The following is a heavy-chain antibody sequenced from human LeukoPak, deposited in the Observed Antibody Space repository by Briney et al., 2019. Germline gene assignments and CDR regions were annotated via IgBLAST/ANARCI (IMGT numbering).Heavy chain of an antibody. CDR2: IRGSGANT. J-gene: IGHJ6*02. CDR3: AKGVYIGARRYYYFGMDD. V-gene: IGHV3-23*01. CDR1: GFTFSSYA. Sequence: PGGSLRLSCAASGFTFSSYAMSWVRQAPGKGLEWVSGIRGSGANTFYADSVNCPFTISRHNPKTTLYLQINSLRALDTPVYHCAKGVYIGARRYYYFGMDDWGQGTTVSVSS. D-gene: IGHD5-12*01.